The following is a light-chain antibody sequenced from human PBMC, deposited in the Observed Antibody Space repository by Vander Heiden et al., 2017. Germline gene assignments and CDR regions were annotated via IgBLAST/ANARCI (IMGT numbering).Light chain of an antibody. Sequence: DIQMTQSPSSLSASVGDRVTITCRVSQSISSYLNWYQQKPGKVPKLLIYAASSLQSGVPSRFSGSGSVTDFTLTISSLQPEDFATYYCQQSYSTPLTFGGGTKVEIK. CDR1: QSISSY. J-gene: IGKJ4*01. CDR3: QQSYSTPLT. CDR2: AAS. V-gene: IGKV1-39*01.